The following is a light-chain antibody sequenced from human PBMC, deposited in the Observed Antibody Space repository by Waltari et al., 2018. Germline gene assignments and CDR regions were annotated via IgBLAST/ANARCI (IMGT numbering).Light chain of an antibody. CDR2: ANS. CDR1: SSNIGANYA. V-gene: IGLV1-40*01. Sequence: QSVLTQPPSVSGAPGQRVTISCTGGSSNIGANYAVHWYQQLPGTAPKLLIYANSNRPSGVPDRCSGSKSGTSASLAITGLQAGDETDYYCQSYDSSLSGVVFGGGTKLTVL. CDR3: QSYDSSLSGVV. J-gene: IGLJ2*01.